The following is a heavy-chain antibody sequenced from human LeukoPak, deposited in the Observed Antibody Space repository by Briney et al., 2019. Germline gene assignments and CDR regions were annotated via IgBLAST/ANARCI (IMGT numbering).Heavy chain of an antibody. Sequence: GGSLRLSCAASGFTFSNYGMHWVRQAPGKGLEWVAHIWYDGSNKYYTDSVKGRLTISRDNSKDTLFLQMNSLRAEDTAVYYCARECPRSNSQFAYWGEATLVTVST. CDR3: ARECPRSNSQFAY. V-gene: IGHV3-33*01. J-gene: IGHJ4*02. CDR2: IWYDGSNK. D-gene: IGHD4-11*01. CDR1: GFTFSNYG.